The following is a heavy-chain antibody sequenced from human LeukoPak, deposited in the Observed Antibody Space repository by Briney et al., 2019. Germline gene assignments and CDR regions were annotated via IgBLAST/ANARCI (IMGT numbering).Heavy chain of an antibody. Sequence: TSETLSPTCTASSDSFSRRTSYWGWLRQPPGKGLEWIGSISYSGSTSYNPSLKSRVTISVDTSKSQFSLKLTSVTAADTAVYYCAGDADTINWFFFGGQGTLVTVSS. CDR2: ISYSGST. CDR3: AGDADTINWFFF. V-gene: IGHV4-39*07. CDR1: SDSFSRRTSY. J-gene: IGHJ4*02. D-gene: IGHD3-10*01.